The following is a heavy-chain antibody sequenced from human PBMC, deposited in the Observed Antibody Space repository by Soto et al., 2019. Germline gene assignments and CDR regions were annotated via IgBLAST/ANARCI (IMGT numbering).Heavy chain of an antibody. CDR3: ARVGPTGWFDP. J-gene: IGHJ5*02. CDR1: GYSFTDYY. Sequence: QVHLVKSGAEVKKPGASVKVSCKASGYSFTDYYMHWVRQAPGQGLEWMGWINTKTGGTNYAQRVQGRVTMTGDTSINTAYMELSRLRSDYTAVYYCARVGPTGWFDPWGQGTVVTVSS. V-gene: IGHV1-2*02. CDR2: INTKTGGT.